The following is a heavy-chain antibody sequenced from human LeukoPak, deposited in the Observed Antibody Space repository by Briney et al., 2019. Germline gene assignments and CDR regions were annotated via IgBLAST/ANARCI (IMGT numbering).Heavy chain of an antibody. D-gene: IGHD2-2*01. Sequence: PGGSLRLSCAASGFTFSNAWMSWVRQAPGKGLEWVGRIKSKADGATTDYAAPVKGRFTISRDDSKNTLYLQMNSLKTEDTALYYCTTHSYRYCSSTSCRPVGFDYWGQGTLVTVSS. CDR1: GFTFSNAW. V-gene: IGHV3-15*01. J-gene: IGHJ4*02. CDR2: IKSKADGATT. CDR3: TTHSYRYCSSTSCRPVGFDY.